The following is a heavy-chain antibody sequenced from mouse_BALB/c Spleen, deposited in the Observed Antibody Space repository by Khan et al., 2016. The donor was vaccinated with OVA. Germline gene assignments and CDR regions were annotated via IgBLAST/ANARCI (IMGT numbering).Heavy chain of an antibody. V-gene: IGHV2-6-7*01. Sequence: VQLVESGLGLVAPSQSLSITCTVSGFSLTGYGVNWVRQPPGKGLEWLGMIWGDGSTDYNSALKSRLNLSKDNSKSQVFLKMNSLQTDDTARYYCARAYYGNYREAMDYWGQGTSVTVSS. D-gene: IGHD2-10*01. CDR1: GFSLTGYG. J-gene: IGHJ4*01. CDR2: IWGDGST. CDR3: ARAYYGNYREAMDY.